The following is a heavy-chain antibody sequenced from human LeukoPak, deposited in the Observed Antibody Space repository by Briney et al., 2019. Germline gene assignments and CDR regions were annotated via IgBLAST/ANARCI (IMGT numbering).Heavy chain of an antibody. V-gene: IGHV4-39*07. CDR2: IYYSGST. Sequence: SETLSLTCTVSGGSISRGSYFWGWIRQPPGRGLEWIGSIYYSGSTYYNPSLKSRVTISVDTSKNQFSLKLSSVTAADTAVYYCARDLRENVLRFLEWLPDPTYYYYYMDVWGKGTTVTVSS. CDR3: ARDLRENVLRFLEWLPDPTYYYYYMDV. J-gene: IGHJ6*03. D-gene: IGHD3-3*01. CDR1: GGSISRGSYF.